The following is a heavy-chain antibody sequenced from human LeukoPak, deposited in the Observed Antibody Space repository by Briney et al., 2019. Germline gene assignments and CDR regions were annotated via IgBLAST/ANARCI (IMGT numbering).Heavy chain of an antibody. CDR2: IYHSGST. Sequence: PSETLSLTCAVSGGSISSGGYSWSWIRQPPGKGLEWIGYIYHSGSTYYNPSLKSRVTISVDRSKNQFSLKLSSVTAADTAVYYCASASPDILSHYGTDVWGQGTTVTVSS. CDR1: GGSISSGGYS. CDR3: ASASPDILSHYGTDV. V-gene: IGHV4-30-2*01. D-gene: IGHD5-12*01. J-gene: IGHJ6*02.